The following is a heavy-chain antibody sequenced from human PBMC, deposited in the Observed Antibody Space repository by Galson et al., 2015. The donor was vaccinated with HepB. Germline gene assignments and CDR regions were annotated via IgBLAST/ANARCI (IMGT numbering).Heavy chain of an antibody. CDR3: ARGFCSSTSCRPYYYYYYMDV. D-gene: IGHD2-2*01. J-gene: IGHJ6*03. CDR1: GGTFSSYT. V-gene: IGHV1-2*02. CDR2: INPNSGGT. Sequence: SVKVSCKASGGTFSSYTISWVRQAPGQGLEWMGRINPNSGGTNYAQKFQGRVTMTRDTSISTAYMELSRLRSDDTAVYYCARGFCSSTSCRPYYYYYYMDVWGKGTTVTVSS.